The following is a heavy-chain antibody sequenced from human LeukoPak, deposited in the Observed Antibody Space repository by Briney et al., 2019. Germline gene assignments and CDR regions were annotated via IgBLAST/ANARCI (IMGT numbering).Heavy chain of an antibody. Sequence: GGSLRLSCAASGFTFSSYAMHWVRQAPGKGLGGGAVISYDGSNKYYADSVKGRFTISRDNSKNTLYLQMNSLRAEDAAVYYCARDPLGTRPGFDYWGQGTLVTVSS. CDR3: ARDPLGTRPGFDY. J-gene: IGHJ4*02. V-gene: IGHV3-30*04. CDR1: GFTFSSYA. CDR2: ISYDGSNK. D-gene: IGHD1-1*01.